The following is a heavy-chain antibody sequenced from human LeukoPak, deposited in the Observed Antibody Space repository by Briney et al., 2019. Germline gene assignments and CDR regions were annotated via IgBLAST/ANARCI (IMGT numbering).Heavy chain of an antibody. J-gene: IGHJ4*02. CDR3: ARYDILTGYPFDY. Sequence: SETLSLTCAVYGGSFCGYYWSWIRQTPGKGLEWIGEINHSGSTNYNPSLKTRVTISVDTSKNQFSLKLSSVTAADTAVYYCARYDILTGYPFDYWGQGTLVTVSS. CDR2: INHSGST. CDR1: GGSFCGYY. D-gene: IGHD3-9*01. V-gene: IGHV4-34*01.